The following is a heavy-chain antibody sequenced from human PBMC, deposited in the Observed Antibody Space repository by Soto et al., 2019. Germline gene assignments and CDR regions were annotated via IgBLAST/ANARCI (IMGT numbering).Heavy chain of an antibody. Sequence: PWETLSLTCTVSGGSISSGGYYWSWIRQHPGKGLEWIGYIYYSGSTYYNPSLKSRVTISVDTSKNQFSLKLSSVTAADTAVYYCARADSNYDSSGFLFDYWGQGTLVTVSS. V-gene: IGHV4-31*03. CDR1: GGSISSGGYY. J-gene: IGHJ4*02. D-gene: IGHD3-22*01. CDR2: IYYSGST. CDR3: ARADSNYDSSGFLFDY.